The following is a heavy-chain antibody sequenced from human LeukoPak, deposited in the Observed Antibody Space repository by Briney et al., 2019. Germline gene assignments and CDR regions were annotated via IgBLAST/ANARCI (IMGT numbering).Heavy chain of an antibody. CDR2: IYYSGST. Sequence: SETLSLTCTVSGGSISSYYWRWIRQPPGKGLEWIGYIYYSGSTNYNPSLKSRVTISVDTSKNQFSLKLSSVTAADTAVYYCARQYCSSTSCYMSFDYWGQGTLVTVSS. CDR3: ARQYCSSTSCYMSFDY. CDR1: GGSISSYY. D-gene: IGHD2-2*02. V-gene: IGHV4-59*01. J-gene: IGHJ4*02.